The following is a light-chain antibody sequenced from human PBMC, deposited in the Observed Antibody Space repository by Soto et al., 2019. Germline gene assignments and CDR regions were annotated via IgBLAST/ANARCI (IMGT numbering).Light chain of an antibody. CDR2: EVS. V-gene: IGLV2-8*01. CDR3: SSYAGSSTYV. J-gene: IGLJ1*01. Sequence: ALTQPPSASGSPGQSVTISCTGTSIDVGGYDYVSWYQQHPGKAPKLMIYEVSKRPSGVPDRFSGSKSGNTASLTVSGLQAEDEADYYCSSYAGSSTYVFXTGTKVTVL. CDR1: SIDVGGYDY.